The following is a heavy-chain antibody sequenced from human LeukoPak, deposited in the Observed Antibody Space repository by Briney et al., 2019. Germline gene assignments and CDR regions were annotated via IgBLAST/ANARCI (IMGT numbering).Heavy chain of an antibody. CDR1: GFTFSSYG. Sequence: GGSLRLSCAASGFTFSSYGMHWVRQAPGKGLKWVAVIWYDGSNKYYADSVKGRFTISRDNSKNTLYLQMNSLRAEDTAVYYCAKGVRGGVTTEFDYWGQGTLVTVSS. CDR3: AKGVRGGVTTEFDY. D-gene: IGHD3-22*01. J-gene: IGHJ4*02. V-gene: IGHV3-33*06. CDR2: IWYDGSNK.